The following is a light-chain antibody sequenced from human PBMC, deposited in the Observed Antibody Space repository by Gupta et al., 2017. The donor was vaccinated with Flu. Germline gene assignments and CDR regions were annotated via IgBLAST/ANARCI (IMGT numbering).Light chain of an antibody. Sequence: QSVLTQPPSVSAAPGQKVTFTCSGSSSNIGINYVSWYQQLPGTAPKLLIYDNDKRPSGIPDRFSGSKSGTSATLGITGLQTGDEADYYCGTWDNSLSAMVFGGGTKLAVL. CDR1: SSNIGINY. J-gene: IGLJ3*02. CDR3: GTWDNSLSAMV. V-gene: IGLV1-51*01. CDR2: DND.